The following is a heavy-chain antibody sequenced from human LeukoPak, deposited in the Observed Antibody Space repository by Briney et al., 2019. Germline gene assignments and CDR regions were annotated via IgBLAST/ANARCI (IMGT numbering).Heavy chain of an antibody. D-gene: IGHD1-26*01. CDR3: ARASGKAFDY. CDR2: ISGAGSGT. V-gene: IGHV3-23*01. Sequence: GGSLRLSCAASGFTFTDYAMSWVRQAPGKGLEWVSAISGAGSGTDYADSVKGRFTISRDNSKNTLYVQMNGLRAEDTAVYYCARASGKAFDYWGQGTLVTVSS. J-gene: IGHJ4*02. CDR1: GFTFTDYA.